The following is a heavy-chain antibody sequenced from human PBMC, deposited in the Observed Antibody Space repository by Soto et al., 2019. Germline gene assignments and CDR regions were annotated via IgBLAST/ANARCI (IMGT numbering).Heavy chain of an antibody. J-gene: IGHJ4*02. CDR1: GGSISSGDYY. CDR2: IYYSGST. V-gene: IGHV4-31*03. Sequence: PSETLSLTCTVSGGSISSGDYYWSWIRQHPGKGLEWIGYIYYSGSTYYNPSLKSRVTISVDTSKNQFSLKLSSVTAADTAVYYCARGGILYDILTGYRRPPFDYWGQGTLVTVSS. CDR3: ARGGILYDILTGYRRPPFDY. D-gene: IGHD3-9*01.